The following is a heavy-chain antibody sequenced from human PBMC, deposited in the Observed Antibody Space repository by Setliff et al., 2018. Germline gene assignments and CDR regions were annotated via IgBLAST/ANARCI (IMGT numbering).Heavy chain of an antibody. CDR3: ARTGTYRYFDS. Sequence: SETLSLTCTVSGASINSGSNYWGWIRQPPGKGLEWIGRIHYRGTTYSNASLASRLTLSVDTSKNQFSLKLTSAAAADTAVYYCARTGTYRYFDSWGQGSRVTVSS. CDR1: GASINSGSNY. D-gene: IGHD1-7*01. J-gene: IGHJ4*02. V-gene: IGHV4-39*01. CDR2: IHYRGTT.